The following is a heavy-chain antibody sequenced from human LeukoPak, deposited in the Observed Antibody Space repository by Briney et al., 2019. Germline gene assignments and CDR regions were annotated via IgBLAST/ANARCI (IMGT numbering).Heavy chain of an antibody. V-gene: IGHV3-30*02. CDR2: IRYDGSNK. D-gene: IGHD6-19*01. Sequence: QPGGSLRLSCAASGFTFSSYGIHWVRQAPGKGLEWVAFIRYDGSNKYYADSVKGRFTISRDNSKNTLYLQMNGLRAEDTAVYYCARQGRIAVFFSRGSYYMDVWGKGTTVTISS. CDR3: ARQGRIAVFFSRGSYYMDV. CDR1: GFTFSSYG. J-gene: IGHJ6*03.